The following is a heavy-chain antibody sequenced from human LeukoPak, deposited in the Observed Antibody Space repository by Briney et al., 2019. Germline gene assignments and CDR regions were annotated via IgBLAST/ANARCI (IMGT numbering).Heavy chain of an antibody. J-gene: IGHJ4*02. CDR3: ATPDEDILTGYRY. D-gene: IGHD3-9*01. CDR2: INPNSGGT. V-gene: IGHV1-2*02. Sequence: ASVKVSCKASGYIFTDYYIHWVRQAPGQGPEWMGWINPNSGGTKYAQKFQGRVTMTRDTSISTVYMELSSLRSEDTAVYYCATPDEDILTGYRYWGQGTLVTVSS. CDR1: GYIFTDYY.